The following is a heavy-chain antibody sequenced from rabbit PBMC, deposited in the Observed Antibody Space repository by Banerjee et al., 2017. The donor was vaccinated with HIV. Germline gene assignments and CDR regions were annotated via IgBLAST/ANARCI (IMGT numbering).Heavy chain of an antibody. J-gene: IGHJ3*01. D-gene: IGHD4-1*01. V-gene: IGHV1S40*01. CDR2: IATSGRT. CDR3: ARGDYVSSAWGDL. Sequence: QSLEESGGDLVKPGASLTLTCTASGFDLSRNAVCWVRQAPGKGLEWIACIATSGRTYYATWAKGRFTISKASSTTVTLQMTSLTAADTATYLCARGDYVSSAWGDLWGQGTLVTVS. CDR1: GFDLSRNA.